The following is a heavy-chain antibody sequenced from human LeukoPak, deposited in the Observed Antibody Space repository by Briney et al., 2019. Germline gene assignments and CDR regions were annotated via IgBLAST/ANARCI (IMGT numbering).Heavy chain of an antibody. V-gene: IGHV3-20*04. Sequence: GGSLRLSCAASGFTFDDYGMSWVRQAPGKWLEWVSGITWNGGSTGYADSVKGRFTISRDNAKNSLYLHMNSLRAEDTALYYCARSNHSSARLSARYYFDYWGQGTLVTVSS. CDR1: GFTFDDYG. CDR3: ARSNHSSARLSARYYFDY. D-gene: IGHD6-19*01. J-gene: IGHJ4*02. CDR2: ITWNGGST.